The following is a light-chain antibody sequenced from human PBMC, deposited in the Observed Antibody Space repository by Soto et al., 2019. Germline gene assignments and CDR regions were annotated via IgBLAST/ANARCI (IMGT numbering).Light chain of an antibody. Sequence: EIVLTQSPGFLSLSPGERATLSCRASQSVDSSFFAWYQQKPGQAPRLLIYGASKRATGIPDRFSGSGSGTDFTLTISSLEPEDFAVYYCQQRSSWPPTFGGGTKVEFK. CDR3: QQRSSWPPT. CDR1: QSVDSSF. V-gene: IGKV3-11*01. CDR2: GAS. J-gene: IGKJ4*01.